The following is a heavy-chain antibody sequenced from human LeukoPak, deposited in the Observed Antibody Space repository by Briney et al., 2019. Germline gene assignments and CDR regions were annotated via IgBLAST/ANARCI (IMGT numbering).Heavy chain of an antibody. Sequence: GGSLRLSCAASGFTFSSYRMHWVRQAPGKGLVSVSRLNSDGSSTTYADSVKGRFTISRDNAKNTLYLQMNRLRAEDAAVYYCVKDLGGSWGQGTLVTVSS. D-gene: IGHD3-16*01. V-gene: IGHV3-74*01. CDR3: VKDLGGS. CDR1: GFTFSSYR. J-gene: IGHJ4*02. CDR2: LNSDGSST.